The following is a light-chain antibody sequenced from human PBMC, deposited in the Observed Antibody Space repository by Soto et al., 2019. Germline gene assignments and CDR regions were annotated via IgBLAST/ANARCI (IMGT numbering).Light chain of an antibody. J-gene: IGKJ1*01. CDR3: QQYDDWPRT. CDR2: GAS. CDR1: QSVSSSY. V-gene: IGKV3-15*01. Sequence: EIVLTQSPGTLSLSPGERATLSCRASQSVSSSYLAWYQQTPGQAPRLLIYGASTRATGIPDRFRGSGSGTEFTLTISSLQSEDFASYYCQQYDDWPRTFGQGTKVDIK.